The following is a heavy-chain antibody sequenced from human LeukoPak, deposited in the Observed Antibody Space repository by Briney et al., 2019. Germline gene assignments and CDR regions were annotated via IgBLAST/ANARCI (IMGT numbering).Heavy chain of an antibody. Sequence: GASVKVSCKASGYTFTSYGISWVRQAPGRGLEWMGWISAYNGNTNYAQKLQGRVTMTTDTSTSTAYMELRSLRSDDTAVYYCASIAYSSGWYDFDYWGQGTLVTVSS. CDR2: ISAYNGNT. CDR1: GYTFTSYG. J-gene: IGHJ4*02. CDR3: ASIAYSSGWYDFDY. D-gene: IGHD6-19*01. V-gene: IGHV1-18*01.